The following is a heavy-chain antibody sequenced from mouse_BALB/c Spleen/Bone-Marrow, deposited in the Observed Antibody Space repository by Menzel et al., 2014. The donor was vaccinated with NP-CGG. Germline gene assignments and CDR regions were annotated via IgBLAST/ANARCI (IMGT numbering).Heavy chain of an antibody. Sequence: EVQLVESGAELVRPGALVKLSCKASGFNIKDTYMHWVKQRPEQGLEWIGRIDPANGNTKYDPKFQGKATITADTSSNTAYLQLSSLTSEDTAVYYCATMITDWYFDVWGAGTTVTVSS. V-gene: IGHV14-3*02. J-gene: IGHJ1*01. CDR1: GFNIKDTY. D-gene: IGHD2-4*01. CDR3: ATMITDWYFDV. CDR2: IDPANGNT.